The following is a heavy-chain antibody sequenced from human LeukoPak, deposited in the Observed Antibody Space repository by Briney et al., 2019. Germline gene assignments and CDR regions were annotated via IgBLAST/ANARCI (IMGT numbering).Heavy chain of an antibody. CDR3: AKAIGRQQWLASLL. J-gene: IGHJ4*02. Sequence: GGSLRLSCVASGFTVRSNYMSWVRQAPGKGLEWVSVFYSGGTTYYADSVKGRFTISRDNSKNTLYLQMNSLRAEDTAVYYCAKAIGRQQWLASLLGGQGTLVTVSS. V-gene: IGHV3-53*01. D-gene: IGHD6-19*01. CDR2: FYSGGTT. CDR1: GFTVRSNY.